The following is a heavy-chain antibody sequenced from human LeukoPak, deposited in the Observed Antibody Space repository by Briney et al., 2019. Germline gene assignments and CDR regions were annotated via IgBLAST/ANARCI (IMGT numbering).Heavy chain of an antibody. CDR3: ASAGYCSGGSCP. V-gene: IGHV4-59*01. CDR1: GGSISSYY. CDR2: IYYSGST. J-gene: IGHJ5*02. Sequence: PSETLSLTCTGSGGSISSYYWSWIRQPPGKGLEWIGYIYYSGSTNYNPSLKSRVTISVDTSKNQFSLKLSSVTAADTAVYYCASAGYCSGGSCPWGQGTLVTVSS. D-gene: IGHD2-15*01.